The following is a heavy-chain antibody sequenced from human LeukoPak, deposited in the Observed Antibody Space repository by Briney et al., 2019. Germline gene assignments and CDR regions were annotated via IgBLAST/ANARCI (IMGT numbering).Heavy chain of an antibody. Sequence: PSETLFLTCTVSGASISNSRYYWGWIRQPPGKGLEWVASIFYSRGTDFNPSLKSRVTISVDTSKDQFFLNLNSVTAADTAVYYCAGFTVGTMCIYWGQGTLVTVSS. CDR2: IFYSRGT. V-gene: IGHV4-39*01. CDR3: AGFTVGTMCIY. J-gene: IGHJ4*02. D-gene: IGHD1/OR15-1a*01. CDR1: GASISNSRYY.